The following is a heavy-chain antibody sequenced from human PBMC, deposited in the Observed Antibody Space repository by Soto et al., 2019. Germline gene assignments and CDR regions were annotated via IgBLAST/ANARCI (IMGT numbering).Heavy chain of an antibody. CDR1: GYTFTSHG. V-gene: IGHV1-18*01. D-gene: IGHD3-9*01. CDR3: ARVIEELQYLDGNYYYYMDV. J-gene: IGHJ6*03. Sequence: ASVKVSCKASGYTFTSHGITWVRQAPGQGLEWMGWISTYNGNTNYTQKLQGRVTMTTDTSTNTAYLELRSLRSDDTAVYYCARVIEELQYLDGNYYYYMDVWGKGTTVTVSS. CDR2: ISTYNGNT.